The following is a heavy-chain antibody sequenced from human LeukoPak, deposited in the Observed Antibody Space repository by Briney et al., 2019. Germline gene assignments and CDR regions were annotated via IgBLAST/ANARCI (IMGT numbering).Heavy chain of an antibody. CDR3: AKDIVATIPGYYFDY. V-gene: IGHV3-23*01. D-gene: IGHD5-12*01. J-gene: IGHJ4*02. CDR2: ISGSGGST. Sequence: PGGSLRLSCAASGFTFSSYAMGWVRQAPGKGLEWVSAISGSGGSTYYADSVKGRFTISRDNSKNTLYLQMNSLRAEDTAVYYCAKDIVATIPGYYFDYWGQGTLVTVSS. CDR1: GFTFSSYA.